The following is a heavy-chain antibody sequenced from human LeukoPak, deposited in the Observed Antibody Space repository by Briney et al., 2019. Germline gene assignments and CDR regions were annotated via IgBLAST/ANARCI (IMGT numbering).Heavy chain of an antibody. D-gene: IGHD3-22*01. CDR3: ARPYYDISGYYLDY. Sequence: GESLKISCKRSVYSFTSYWIDWVRQMPGKSLEWMRIIYPGDSGTRYSPSFQGQVTISADKSISTAYLQWSSLKASETATYYCARPYYDISGYYLDYWGQRTLVTVSS. CDR2: IYPGDSGT. J-gene: IGHJ4*02. V-gene: IGHV5-51*01. CDR1: VYSFTSYW.